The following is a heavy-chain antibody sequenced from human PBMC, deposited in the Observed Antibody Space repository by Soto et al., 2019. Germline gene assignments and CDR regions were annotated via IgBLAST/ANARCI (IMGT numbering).Heavy chain of an antibody. J-gene: IGHJ4*02. Sequence: QVQLQQWGAGLLKPSETLSLTCAVYGGSFSGYYWSWIRQPPGKGLEWIGEINHSGSTNYNPSLKSRVTISVDTSKNQFSLKLSSVTAADTAVYYCARGRNELRDFDWLLKYYFDYWGQGTLVTVSS. CDR3: ARGRNELRDFDWLLKYYFDY. CDR2: INHSGST. D-gene: IGHD3-9*01. CDR1: GGSFSGYY. V-gene: IGHV4-34*01.